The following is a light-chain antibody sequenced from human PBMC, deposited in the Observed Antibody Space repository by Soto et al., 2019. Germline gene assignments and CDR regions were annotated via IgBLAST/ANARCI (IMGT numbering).Light chain of an antibody. CDR3: AAWDDSLAWV. Sequence: QSVLTQPPSASETPGQRVTISCSGSSSNIGSNTVNWYQQLPGTAPELLIYSNDQRPSGVPDRFSASKSGTSASLAINGLQSADEAVYYCAAWDDSLAWVFGGGTQLTVL. J-gene: IGLJ3*02. CDR2: SND. V-gene: IGLV1-44*01. CDR1: SSNIGSNT.